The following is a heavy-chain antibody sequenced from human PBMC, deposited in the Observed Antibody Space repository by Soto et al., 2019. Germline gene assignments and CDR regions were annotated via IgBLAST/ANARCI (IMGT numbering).Heavy chain of an antibody. CDR2: IYSGSRT. V-gene: IGHV3-53*01. Sequence: GGSLRPSCAAPGIAFSTNYMSWVRQAPGKGLGWGSVIYSGSRTYYAASVKGRFTISRDKSKNTLYLHMNSLRAEDTAVYYSVRGRGGNSNDFDYWGQGTLVTVSS. CDR1: GIAFSTNY. J-gene: IGHJ4*02. D-gene: IGHD2-21*02. CDR3: VRGRGGNSNDFDY.